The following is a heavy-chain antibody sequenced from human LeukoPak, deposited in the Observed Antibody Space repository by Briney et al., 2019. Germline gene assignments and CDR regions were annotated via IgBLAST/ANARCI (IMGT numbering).Heavy chain of an antibody. CDR3: AHRRRYYYGSGSYYKVFDY. J-gene: IGHJ4*02. Sequence: SGPTLVKPTQTLTLTCTFSGFSLSTSRVGVGWIRQPPGKALEWLALIYWNDDKRYSPSLKSRLTITKDTSKNHVVLTMTNIDPVDTATYYCAHRRRYYYGSGSYYKVFDYWGQGTLVTVSS. D-gene: IGHD3-10*01. CDR2: IYWNDDK. V-gene: IGHV2-5*01. CDR1: GFSLSTSRVG.